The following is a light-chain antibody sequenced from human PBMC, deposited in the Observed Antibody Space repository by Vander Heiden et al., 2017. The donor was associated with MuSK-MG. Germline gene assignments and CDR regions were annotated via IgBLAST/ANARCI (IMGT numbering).Light chain of an antibody. CDR2: AAS. Sequence: DIQMTQSPSSLSASVGDRVTITCRASQSITSNLNWYQQKPGKAPKVLIYAASSLQSGVPSRFSGSGSGTDFTLTISSLQPEDFAAYYCQQSYSSPWTFGQGTKVEIK. CDR1: QSITSN. V-gene: IGKV1-39*01. CDR3: QQSYSSPWT. J-gene: IGKJ1*01.